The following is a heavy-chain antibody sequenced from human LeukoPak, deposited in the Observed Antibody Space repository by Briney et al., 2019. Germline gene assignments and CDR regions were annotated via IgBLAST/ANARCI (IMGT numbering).Heavy chain of an antibody. J-gene: IGHJ3*02. CDR1: GFTFSGFG. Sequence: GGFLRLSCAASGFTFSGFGMHWVRQAPGKGLEWVAVISYDGSLKHYLDSVKGRFTISRDNSKNTVVLQMDSLRVEDTAIYYCAKKFSYGSGAGDALDIWGHGTLVTVSS. D-gene: IGHD3-10*01. CDR3: AKKFSYGSGAGDALDI. CDR2: ISYDGSLK. V-gene: IGHV3-30*18.